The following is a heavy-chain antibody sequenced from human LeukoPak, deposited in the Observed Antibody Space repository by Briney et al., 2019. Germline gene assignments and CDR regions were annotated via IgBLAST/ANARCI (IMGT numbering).Heavy chain of an antibody. J-gene: IGHJ4*02. CDR1: GFTFSSYG. CDR2: IRYDGSNK. V-gene: IGHV3-30*02. CDR3: ARVSDYYDSSGYHY. D-gene: IGHD3-22*01. Sequence: PGGSLRLSCAASGFTFSSYGMHWVRQAPGKGLEWVAFIRYDGSNKYYADSVKGRLTISRDNSKNTLYLQMNSLRAEDTAVYYCARVSDYYDSSGYHYWGQGTLVTVSS.